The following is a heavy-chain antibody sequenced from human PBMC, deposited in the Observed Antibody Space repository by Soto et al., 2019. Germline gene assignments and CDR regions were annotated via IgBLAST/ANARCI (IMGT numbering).Heavy chain of an antibody. D-gene: IGHD6-13*01. Sequence: GGSLRLSCAASGFTFSSYELHWVRQAPGKGLEYVSGISNNGAHTDYAKSVKGRFTMSRENSENTLYLQMGGLRAEDMALYYCARRGYGSRWPNVYMDVWGKGTTVTVSS. CDR2: ISNNGAHT. CDR3: ARRGYGSRWPNVYMDV. CDR1: GFTFSSYE. J-gene: IGHJ6*03. V-gene: IGHV3-64*01.